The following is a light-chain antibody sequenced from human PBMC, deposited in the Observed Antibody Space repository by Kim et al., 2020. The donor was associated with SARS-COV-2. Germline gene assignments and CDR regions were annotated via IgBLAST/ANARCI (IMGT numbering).Light chain of an antibody. V-gene: IGLV1-36*01. J-gene: IGLJ2*01. CDR3: GGWDDRMNSLV. CDR2: YDV. CDR1: STNVGGNA. Sequence: QRVTISCSGSSTNVGGNALICWYQLHAEAPTILIYYDVMLPSGVAAGFSGATSGGSAAFAISWRQHADEADYYCGGWDDRMNSLVFGGGTKLTVL.